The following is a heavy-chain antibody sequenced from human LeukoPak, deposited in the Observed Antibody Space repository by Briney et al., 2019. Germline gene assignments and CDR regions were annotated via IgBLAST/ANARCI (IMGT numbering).Heavy chain of an antibody. Sequence: SETLSLTCTVSGGSISSGGYYWSWIRQHPGKGLEWIGYIYYSGSTYYNPSLKSRVTISVDTSKNQFSLKLSSVTAADTAVYYCARGAFYDILTGYYFTLFDYWGQGTLDTVSS. CDR3: ARGAFYDILTGYYFTLFDY. CDR1: GGSISSGGYY. CDR2: IYYSGST. J-gene: IGHJ4*02. D-gene: IGHD3-9*01. V-gene: IGHV4-31*03.